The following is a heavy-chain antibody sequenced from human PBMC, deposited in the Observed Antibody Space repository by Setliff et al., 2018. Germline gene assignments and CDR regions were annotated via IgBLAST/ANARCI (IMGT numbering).Heavy chain of an antibody. J-gene: IGHJ6*03. D-gene: IGHD6-19*01. CDR2: IYIGGSA. Sequence: SETLSLTCTVSGGSISRGDYYWSWIRQPPGKGLEWIGHIYIGGSANYNPSLKSRVTMSIDTSKNQFTLKLNSVTAADMAVYYCAREQWLDPPGYYYMDVWAKGTTVTVSS. CDR3: AREQWLDPPGYYYMDV. V-gene: IGHV4-61*08. CDR1: GGSISRGDYY.